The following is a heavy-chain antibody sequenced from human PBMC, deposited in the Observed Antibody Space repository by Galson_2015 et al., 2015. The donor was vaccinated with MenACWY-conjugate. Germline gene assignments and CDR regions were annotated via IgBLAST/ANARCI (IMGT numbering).Heavy chain of an antibody. D-gene: IGHD3-22*01. V-gene: IGHV5-10-1*01. Sequence: QSGAEVKRPGESLRISCTGSGYSFTSYWISWVRQMPGKGLEWMGRIDPSDSYTNYSPSFQGHVTISADKSISTAYLQWSSLKASDTAMYYCARMAGGFYYDSSDAFDIWGQGTMVTVSS. CDR1: GYSFTSYW. CDR3: ARMAGGFYYDSSDAFDI. CDR2: IDPSDSYT. J-gene: IGHJ3*02.